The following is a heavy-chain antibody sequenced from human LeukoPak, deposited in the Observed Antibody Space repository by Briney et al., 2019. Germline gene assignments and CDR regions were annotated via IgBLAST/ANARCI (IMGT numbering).Heavy chain of an antibody. CDR2: INSDGSST. CDR3: AKELVDLYFDY. D-gene: IGHD2-2*01. J-gene: IGHJ4*02. Sequence: GGSLRLSCAASGFTFSSYWMHWVRQAPGKGLVWVSRINSDGSSTSYADSVKGRFTISRDNSKNTLYLQMNSLRAEDTAVYYCAKELVDLYFDYWGQGTLVTVSS. CDR1: GFTFSSYW. V-gene: IGHV3-74*01.